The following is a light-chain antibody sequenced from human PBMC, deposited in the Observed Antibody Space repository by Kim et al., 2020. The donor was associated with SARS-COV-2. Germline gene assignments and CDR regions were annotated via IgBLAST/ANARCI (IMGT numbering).Light chain of an antibody. CDR1: SSNIGSNY. V-gene: IGLV1-47*01. Sequence: QSVLTHPPSASGTPGQRVTISCSGSSSNIGSNYVYWYQQLPGTAPNLLIYRNNQRPSGYPDRFSGSKSGTSASLAISGLRSEDEADYYCAAWDDSLSGGVFGGGTQLTVL. CDR3: AAWDDSLSGGV. J-gene: IGLJ3*02. CDR2: RNN.